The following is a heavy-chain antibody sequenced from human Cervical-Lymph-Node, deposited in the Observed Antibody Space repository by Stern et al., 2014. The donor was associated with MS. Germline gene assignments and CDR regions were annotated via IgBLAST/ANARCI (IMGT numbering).Heavy chain of an antibody. CDR3: ATIPPHIEGAAFEI. CDR2: MHHSGTT. V-gene: IGHV4-31*03. D-gene: IGHD1-26*01. J-gene: IGHJ3*02. CDR1: GVSVSSGGYY. Sequence: QVQLQESGPGLVKPSQTLSLTCTVSGVSVSSGGYYWTWIRKVPGKGLEWVGYMHHSGTTFYNPSLKGRVSISRDTSENQFSLNLRSVIAADTAVYYCATIPPHIEGAAFEIWGQGTMVTVSS.